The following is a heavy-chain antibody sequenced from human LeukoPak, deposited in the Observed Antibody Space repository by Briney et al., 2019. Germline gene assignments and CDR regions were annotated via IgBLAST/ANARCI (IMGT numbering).Heavy chain of an antibody. Sequence: GASVKVSCKASGGTFSSYAISWVRQAPGQGLEWMGGIIPIFGTANYAQKFQGRVTITADKSTSTAYMELSSLRSEDTAVYYCARGWAGTTGTTFDYWGQGTLVTVSS. D-gene: IGHD1-1*01. J-gene: IGHJ4*02. CDR1: GGTFSSYA. CDR2: IIPIFGTA. CDR3: ARGWAGTTGTTFDY. V-gene: IGHV1-69*06.